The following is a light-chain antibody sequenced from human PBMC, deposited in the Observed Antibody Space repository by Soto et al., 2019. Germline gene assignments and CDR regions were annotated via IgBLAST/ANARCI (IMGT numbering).Light chain of an antibody. CDR3: QQYNNWWT. J-gene: IGKJ1*01. CDR1: QSVSNN. V-gene: IGKV3-15*01. CDR2: GAS. Sequence: EIVMTQSPATLSVSPGERATLSCRASQSVSNNLAWYQKKPGQAPRLLLYGASTRATGIPARFSGSGSGTEFTLTISSLQSEDFAFYYCQQYNNWWTFGQGTRVEIK.